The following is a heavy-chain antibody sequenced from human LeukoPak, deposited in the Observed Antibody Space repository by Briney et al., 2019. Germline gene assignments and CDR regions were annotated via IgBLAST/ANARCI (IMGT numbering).Heavy chain of an antibody. V-gene: IGHV3-23*01. CDR3: AKSCSLPHRTSCYVDINWFDP. CDR1: GFTFSSYA. Sequence: PGGSLRLSCAASGFTFSSYAMSWVRQAPGKGLEWVSAISGSGGSTYYADSVKGRFTISRDNSKNTLYLQMNSLRAEDTAVYYCAKSCSLPHRTSCYVDINWFDPWGQGTLVTVSS. CDR2: ISGSGGST. J-gene: IGHJ5*02. D-gene: IGHD2-2*01.